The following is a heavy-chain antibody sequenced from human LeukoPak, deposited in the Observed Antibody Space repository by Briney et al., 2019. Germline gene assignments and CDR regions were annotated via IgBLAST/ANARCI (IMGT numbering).Heavy chain of an antibody. V-gene: IGHV4-59*01. CDR3: AREFCSSTRCYGAFDY. CDR2: IYYSGNT. J-gene: IGHJ4*02. D-gene: IGHD2-2*01. CDR1: GGSISSYY. Sequence: SETLSLTCTVSGGSISSYYWSWIRQPPGKGLEWIGYIYYSGNTNYNPSLKSRVTISVDTSKNQFSLKLSSVTAADTAVYYCAREFCSSTRCYGAFDYWGQGIQVTVSS.